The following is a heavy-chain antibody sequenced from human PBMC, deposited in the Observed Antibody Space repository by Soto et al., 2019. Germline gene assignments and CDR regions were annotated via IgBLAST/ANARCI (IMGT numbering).Heavy chain of an antibody. CDR2: IWYDGSNK. CDR1: GFTFSSYG. Sequence: QVQLMESGGGVVQPGRSPRLSCAASGFTFSSYGMYWVRQAPGKGLEWVAVIWYDGSNKYYADSVKGRFTISRDNSKNTVYLQMNSLRADDTAVYHCARSAHYYDSGSHDVGDYWGQGTLVTVSS. J-gene: IGHJ4*02. D-gene: IGHD3-10*01. CDR3: ARSAHYYDSGSHDVGDY. V-gene: IGHV3-33*01.